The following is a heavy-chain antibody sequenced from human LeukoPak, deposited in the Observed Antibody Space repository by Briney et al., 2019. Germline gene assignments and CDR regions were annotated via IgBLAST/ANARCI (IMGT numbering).Heavy chain of an antibody. J-gene: IGHJ4*02. V-gene: IGHV4-34*01. CDR1: GGSFSGYY. D-gene: IGHD6-25*01. CDR2: INHSGNT. Sequence: PSETLSLTCAVYGGSFSGYYWSWIRQPPGKGLEWIGEINHSGNTNYNPSLKSRVTISVDTSKNQFSLKLSSVTAADTAVYYCARGLGSSSGGHHLNYWGQGTLVTVSS. CDR3: ARGLGSSSGGHHLNY.